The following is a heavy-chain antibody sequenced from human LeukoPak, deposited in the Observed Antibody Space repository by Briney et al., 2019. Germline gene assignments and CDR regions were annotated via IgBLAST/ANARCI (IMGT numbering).Heavy chain of an antibody. Sequence: GGSLRLSCAASGFTFSSYEMNCVRQAPGKGLGCGSYISSSGSTIYYADSVKGRFTISRDNAKNSLYLQMNSLRDEDTAVYYCARGCTTSSCYDYWGQGTLVTVSS. CDR1: GFTFSSYE. CDR3: ARGCTTSSCYDY. V-gene: IGHV3-48*03. J-gene: IGHJ4*02. CDR2: ISSSGSTI. D-gene: IGHD2-2*01.